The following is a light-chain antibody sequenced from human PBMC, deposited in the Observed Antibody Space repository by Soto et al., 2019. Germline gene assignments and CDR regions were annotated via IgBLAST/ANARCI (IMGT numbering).Light chain of an antibody. CDR3: RSYTCGRTYV. V-gene: IGLV2-14*01. J-gene: IGLJ1*01. CDR2: DVS. Sequence: QSVLTQPASVSASPGQAIPISSTGTSSDIGGYKYVSWYQQHPGKAPKLMIYDVSNRPSGVSNRFSGSKSGNTATLTISGLHGEDEAEYYCRSYTCGRTYVFGPGTNITVL. CDR1: SSDIGGYKY.